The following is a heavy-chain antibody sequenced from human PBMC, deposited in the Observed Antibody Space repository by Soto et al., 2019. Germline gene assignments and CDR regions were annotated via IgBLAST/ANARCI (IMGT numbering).Heavy chain of an antibody. CDR1: GYTFTSYG. D-gene: IGHD1-7*01. CDR3: ASITGTTTGRDYYGMDV. Sequence: ASVKFSCKASGYTFTSYGISWVRQAPGQGLEWMGWISAYNGNTNYAQKLQGRVTITADESTSTAYMELSSLRSEDTAVYYCASITGTTTGRDYYGMDVWGQGTTVTVSS. CDR2: ISAYNGNT. J-gene: IGHJ6*02. V-gene: IGHV1-18*04.